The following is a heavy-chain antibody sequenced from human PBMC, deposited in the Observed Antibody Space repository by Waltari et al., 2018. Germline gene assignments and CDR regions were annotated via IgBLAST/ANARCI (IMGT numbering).Heavy chain of an antibody. J-gene: IGHJ6*03. V-gene: IGHV4-34*01. CDR3: ARGVGYCSSTSCPRFMDV. Sequence: QVQLQQWGAGLLKPSETLSLTCAVYGGSFSGYYWSWIRQPPGKGLEWIGEINHSGSTNYNPSLKSRVTISVDTSKNQFSLKLSSVTAADTAVYYCARGVGYCSSTSCPRFMDVRGKGTTVTVSS. CDR2: INHSGST. D-gene: IGHD2-2*01. CDR1: GGSFSGYY.